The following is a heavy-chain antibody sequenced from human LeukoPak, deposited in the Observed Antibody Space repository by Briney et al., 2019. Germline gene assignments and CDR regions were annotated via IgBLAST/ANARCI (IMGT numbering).Heavy chain of an antibody. CDR3: ARDRTIFGVVITHFDY. J-gene: IGHJ4*02. CDR1: GYTFTSYD. CDR2: MNPNSGNT. V-gene: IGHV1-8*01. Sequence: GASVKVSCKASGYTFTSYDINWVRQATGQGLEWMGWMNPNSGNTGYAQKFQGRVTMTRNTSISTAYMELSSLRSEDTAVYYCARDRTIFGVVITHFDYWGQGTLVTVSS. D-gene: IGHD3-3*01.